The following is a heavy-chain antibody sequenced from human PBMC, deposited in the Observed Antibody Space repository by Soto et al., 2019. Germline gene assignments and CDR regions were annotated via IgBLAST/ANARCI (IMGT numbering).Heavy chain of an antibody. J-gene: IGHJ6*02. CDR3: ASHFTGVLELGTSPPGGDNYGWDV. CDR2: IIPILDIP. V-gene: IGHV1-69*02. Sequence: QVQLVQSGAEVKKPGSSVKVSCKASGGTFSRYTFTWVRQAPGQGLEWMGRIIPILDIPNYAQNFQGRVTITADKSTSTAYMELSSLRSDDTAVYYCASHFTGVLELGTSPPGGDNYGWDVWGQGTTVTVSS. D-gene: IGHD1-7*01. CDR1: GGTFSRYT.